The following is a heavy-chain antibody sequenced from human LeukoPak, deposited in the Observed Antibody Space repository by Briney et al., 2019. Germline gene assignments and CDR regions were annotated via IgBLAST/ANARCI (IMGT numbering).Heavy chain of an antibody. CDR1: GGSISSGGYS. D-gene: IGHD3-10*01. J-gene: IGHJ4*02. V-gene: IGHV4-30-2*01. CDR3: ARLYGSGSYPLDY. Sequence: EPSQTLSLTCAVSGGSISSGGYSWSWIRQPPGKGLEWIGYIYHSGSTYYNPSLKSRVTISVDRSKNQFSLKLSPVTAADTAVYYCARLYGSGSYPLDYWGQGTLVTVSS. CDR2: IYHSGST.